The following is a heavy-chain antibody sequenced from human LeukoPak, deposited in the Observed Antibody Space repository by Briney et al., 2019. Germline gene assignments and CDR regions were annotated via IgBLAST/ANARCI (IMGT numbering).Heavy chain of an antibody. V-gene: IGHV3-30-3*01. J-gene: IGHJ4*02. CDR1: GFTFSSYA. D-gene: IGHD1-26*01. CDR3: ARERSLGATIFDY. Sequence: GRSLRLSCAASGFTFSSYAMHWVRQAPGKGLEWVAVISYDGSNKYYADSVKGGFTISRDNSKNTLYLQMNSLRAEDTAVYYCARERSLGATIFDYWGQGTLVTVSS. CDR2: ISYDGSNK.